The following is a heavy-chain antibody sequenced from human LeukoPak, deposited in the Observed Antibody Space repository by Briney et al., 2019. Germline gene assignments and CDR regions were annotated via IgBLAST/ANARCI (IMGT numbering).Heavy chain of an antibody. V-gene: IGHV4-61*02. CDR1: GGSISGGSYC. Sequence: SETLSLTCTVSGGSISGGSYCWSWIRQPAGKGLEWIGRICASGSTNYNPSLKSRVTISVDTSKNQFSMKLSSVTAADTAVYYCARGLSNLEYWGQGTLVTVSS. D-gene: IGHD4-11*01. CDR3: ARGLSNLEY. J-gene: IGHJ4*02. CDR2: ICASGST.